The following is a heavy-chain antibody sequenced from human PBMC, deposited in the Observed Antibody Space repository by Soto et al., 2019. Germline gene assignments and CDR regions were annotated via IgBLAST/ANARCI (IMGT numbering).Heavy chain of an antibody. V-gene: IGHV1-18*01. J-gene: IGHJ4*02. CDR1: GYTLTSYG. Sequence: QVQLVQSGAEVKKPGASVKVSCKASGYTLTSYGISWVRQAPGQGLEWMGWISAYNGNTNYAQKLQGRVTMTTDTSTSTAYMELRSLRSDDTAVYYCARVRPLYYYDSSGYYSSSAFDYWGQGTLVTVSS. CDR2: ISAYNGNT. CDR3: ARVRPLYYYDSSGYYSSSAFDY. D-gene: IGHD3-22*01.